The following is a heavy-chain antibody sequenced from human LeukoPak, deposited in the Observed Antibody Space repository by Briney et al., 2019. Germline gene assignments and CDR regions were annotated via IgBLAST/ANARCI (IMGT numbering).Heavy chain of an antibody. CDR1: GFTFSSYA. V-gene: IGHV3-23*01. CDR2: ISGSGGST. J-gene: IGHJ3*02. CDR3: XXXXYSSSYFSDDAFDI. Sequence: GGSLRLSCAASGFTFSSYAMSWVRQAPGKGLEWVSAISGSGGSTYYADSVKGRFTISRDNSKNTLYLQMNSLRAEDTAVYYXXXXXYSSSYFSDDAFDIWGQGTMVTVSS. D-gene: IGHD6-6*01.